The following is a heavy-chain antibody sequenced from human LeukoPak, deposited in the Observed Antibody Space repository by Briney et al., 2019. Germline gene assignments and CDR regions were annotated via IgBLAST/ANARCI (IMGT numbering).Heavy chain of an antibody. CDR1: GFTFSSYA. D-gene: IGHD2-2*02. CDR3: ARGAGDCSSTSCYKGYYYYGMDV. Sequence: GGSMRLSCAASGFTFSSYAMHWVRQAPGKGLEYVSAISSNGGSTYYANSVKGRFTISRDDSKNTLYLQMGSLRAEDTAVYYCARGAGDCSSTSCYKGYYYYGMDVWGQGTTVTVSS. V-gene: IGHV3-64*01. CDR2: ISSNGGST. J-gene: IGHJ6*02.